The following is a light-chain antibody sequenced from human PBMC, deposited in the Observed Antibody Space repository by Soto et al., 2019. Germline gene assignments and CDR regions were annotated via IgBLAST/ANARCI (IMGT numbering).Light chain of an antibody. CDR2: EVT. CDR3: CSYEGRDVFV. CDR1: NSDIGNYNI. V-gene: IGLV2-23*02. Sequence: QSALTQPASVSGSPGQSITISCTGTNSDIGNYNIVSWYQQHPDKAPKLIIYEVTKRPSGVSNRFSGSKSGNTASLTISGLQDEEEGAYPCCSYEGRDVFVFGTGTKVTV. J-gene: IGLJ1*01.